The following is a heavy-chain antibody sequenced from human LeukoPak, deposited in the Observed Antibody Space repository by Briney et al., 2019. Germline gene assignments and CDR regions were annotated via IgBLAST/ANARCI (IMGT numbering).Heavy chain of an antibody. V-gene: IGHV1-69*10. J-gene: IGHJ6*02. CDR2: IIPLVDVT. Sequence: SVKVSCTASGDSFFRYGISWVRQAPGQGLEWMGRIIPLVDVTNYSQRFQGKVTITADRFTSTAYLELTSLTSDDTAVYYCARDMSPPGVLVTSDYGMDVWGRGTTVSVSS. D-gene: IGHD2-8*02. CDR3: ARDMSPPGVLVTSDYGMDV. CDR1: GDSFFRYG.